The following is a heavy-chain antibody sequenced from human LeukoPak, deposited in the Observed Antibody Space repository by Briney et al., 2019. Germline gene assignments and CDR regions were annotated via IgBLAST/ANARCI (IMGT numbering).Heavy chain of an antibody. V-gene: IGHV3-11*01. Sequence: GGSLRLSCAASGFTFSDYYMSWIRQAPGKGLEWVSYITSGGTKYYADSVKGRFTISRDNSKNTLYLQMNSLRAEDTAVYYCARGGVRRRELPFDYWGQGTLVTVSS. CDR3: ARGGVRRRELPFDY. CDR2: ITSGGTK. D-gene: IGHD1-26*01. CDR1: GFTFSDYY. J-gene: IGHJ4*02.